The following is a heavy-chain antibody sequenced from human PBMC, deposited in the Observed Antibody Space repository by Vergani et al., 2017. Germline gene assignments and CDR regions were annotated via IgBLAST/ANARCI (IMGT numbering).Heavy chain of an antibody. D-gene: IGHD3-16*01. V-gene: IGHV4-30-2*01. CDR1: GHSITNGGFS. CDR2: IFPSGNS. CDR3: ASASLRALVGYYYYIDV. J-gene: IGHJ6*03. Sequence: QLQLQESGSGLVKPSQTLSLTCAVSGHSITNGGFSWNWIRHPPGKGPEWIGYIFPSGNSDYNTSLKNGVSISLDKSKNQFYLWVNSVTAADTAVYFCASASLRALVGYYYYIDVWGKGKMVVVSS.